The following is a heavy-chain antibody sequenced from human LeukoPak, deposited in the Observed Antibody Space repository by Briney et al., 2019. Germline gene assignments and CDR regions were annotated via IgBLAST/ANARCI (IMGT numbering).Heavy chain of an antibody. J-gene: IGHJ6*02. D-gene: IGHD6-13*01. Sequence: ASVKVSCKASGYTFTSYGISWVRQAPGQGLEWMGWISAYNGNTNYAQKFQGRVTMTRDTSTSTVYMELSSLRSEDTAVYYCARDLAAAEIYYYYYGMDVWGQGTTVTVSS. CDR2: ISAYNGNT. V-gene: IGHV1-18*01. CDR3: ARDLAAAEIYYYYYGMDV. CDR1: GYTFTSYG.